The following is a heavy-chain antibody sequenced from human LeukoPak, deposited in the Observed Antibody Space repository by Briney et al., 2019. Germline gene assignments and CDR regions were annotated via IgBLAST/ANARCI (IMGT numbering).Heavy chain of an antibody. CDR3: ARHLYLGGGALPYYFDY. V-gene: IGHV4-39*01. D-gene: IGHD2-21*01. CDR2: IYYRGST. Sequence: PSETLSLTCTVSGDSISSYYWAWIRQPPGKGLEWIGSIYYRGSTFHNPSLKSRVTISVDTSKNQFSLKLMSSVTAADTAVYYCARHLYLGGGALPYYFDYWGQGTLVTVSS. CDR1: GDSISSYY. J-gene: IGHJ4*02.